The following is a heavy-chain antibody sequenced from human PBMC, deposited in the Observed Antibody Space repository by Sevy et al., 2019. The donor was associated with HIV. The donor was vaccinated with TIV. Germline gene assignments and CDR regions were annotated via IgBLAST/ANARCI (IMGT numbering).Heavy chain of an antibody. D-gene: IGHD1-1*01. Sequence: SETLSLTCSVSGGSISSYFWTWVRQSPGKGLEWIGNIYFTGNTDYSPSLKSRVTLSLDTSKSQFSLTLKSVTAADTAIYFCARDSTTRPRVLDYWGQGTLVTVSS. V-gene: IGHV4-59*01. CDR3: ARDSTTRPRVLDY. CDR1: GGSISSYF. J-gene: IGHJ4*02. CDR2: IYFTGNT.